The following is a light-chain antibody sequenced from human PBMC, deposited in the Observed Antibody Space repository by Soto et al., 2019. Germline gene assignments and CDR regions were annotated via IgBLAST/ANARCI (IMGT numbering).Light chain of an antibody. CDR2: GAS. V-gene: IGKV1-12*01. Sequence: DLQMTQSPSSVSASVGDRVTITCRARPGISNWLAWYQQQPGKAPKLLIYGASSLQSGVPSRFSGGGSGSHVTLIISSLQPEDFAAYYDQQTNTFRPLTFGGGTKVES. CDR3: QQTNTFRPLT. CDR1: PGISNW. J-gene: IGKJ4*01.